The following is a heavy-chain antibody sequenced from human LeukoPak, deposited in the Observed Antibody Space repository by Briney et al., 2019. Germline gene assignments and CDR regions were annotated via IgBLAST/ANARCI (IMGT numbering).Heavy chain of an antibody. CDR3: ARGIRDGYNNFDY. V-gene: IGHV1-69*01. CDR2: IIPIFGTA. Sequence: SVKVSCKASGGTFSSYAISWVRQAPGQGLEWMGGIIPIFGTANYAQKFQGRVTITADESTSTAYMELSSLRSEDTAVYYCARGIRDGYNNFDYWGQGTLATVSS. J-gene: IGHJ4*02. CDR1: GGTFSSYA. D-gene: IGHD5-24*01.